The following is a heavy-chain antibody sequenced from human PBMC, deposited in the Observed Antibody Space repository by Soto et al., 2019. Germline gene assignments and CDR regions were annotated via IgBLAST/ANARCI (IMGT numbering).Heavy chain of an antibody. CDR2: INAGNGNT. CDR3: ARRIVVVTALDY. J-gene: IGHJ4*02. CDR1: GYTFTSYA. D-gene: IGHD2-21*02. V-gene: IGHV1-3*05. Sequence: QVQLVQSGAEEKKPGASVKVSCKASGYTFTSYAMHWVRQAPGQRLEWMGWINAGNGNTKYSQKFQGRVTITRDTSVSTAYMELSSLRSEDTAVYYCARRIVVVTALDYWGQGTLVTVSS.